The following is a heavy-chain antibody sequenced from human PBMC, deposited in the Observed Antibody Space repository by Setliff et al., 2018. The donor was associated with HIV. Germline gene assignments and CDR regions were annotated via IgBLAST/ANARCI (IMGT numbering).Heavy chain of an antibody. CDR1: GFNFNSSW. J-gene: IGHJ6*02. V-gene: IGHV3-23*01. Sequence: GGSLRLSCTASGFNFNSSWMHWVRQGPGKGLEWVSVISGSGGSTYYADSVKGRFTISRDNSKNTLYLQMNSLRAEDTAVFYCAKTLPTLYPPHDYYFAMDVWGQGTTVTSP. CDR3: AKTLPTLYPPHDYYFAMDV. CDR2: ISGSGGST. D-gene: IGHD2-15*01.